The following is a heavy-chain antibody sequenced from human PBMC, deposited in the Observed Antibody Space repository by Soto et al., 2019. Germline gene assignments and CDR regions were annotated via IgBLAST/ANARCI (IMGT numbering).Heavy chain of an antibody. V-gene: IGHV3-30*18. CDR1: GFTFSSYG. CDR2: ISYDGSNK. J-gene: IGHJ3*02. CDR3: AKATPHRVHDAFDI. Sequence: GGSLRLSCAASGFTFSSYGMHWVRQAPGKGLEWVAVISYDGSNKYYADSVKGRFTISRDNSKNTLYLQMNSLRAEDTAVYYCAKATPHRVHDAFDIWGQGTMVTVSS.